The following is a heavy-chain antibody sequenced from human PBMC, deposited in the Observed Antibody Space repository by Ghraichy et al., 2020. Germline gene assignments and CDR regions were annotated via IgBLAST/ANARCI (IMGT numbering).Heavy chain of an antibody. J-gene: IGHJ6*02. Sequence: GESLNISCKGSGYSFTSYWIGWVRQMPGKGLEWMGIIYPGDSDTRYSPSFQGQVTISADKSISTAYLQWSSLKASDTAMYYCARHTPYFCSSTSCNVYYYYGMDVWGQGTTVTVSS. D-gene: IGHD2-2*01. CDR3: ARHTPYFCSSTSCNVYYYYGMDV. CDR2: IYPGDSDT. CDR1: GYSFTSYW. V-gene: IGHV5-51*01.